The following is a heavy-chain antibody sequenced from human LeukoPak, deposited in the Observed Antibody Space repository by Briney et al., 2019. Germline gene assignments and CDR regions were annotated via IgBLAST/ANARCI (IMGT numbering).Heavy chain of an antibody. V-gene: IGHV3-20*04. CDR3: ARGYSSGYYYYMDV. Sequence: PGGSLRLSCAASGFTFDDYGMSWVRQAPGKGLEWVSGINWNGGSTGYADSVKGRFTISRDNAKNSLYPQMNSLRAEDTALYYCARGYSSGYYYYMDVWGKGTTVTVSS. J-gene: IGHJ6*03. D-gene: IGHD3-22*01. CDR2: INWNGGST. CDR1: GFTFDDYG.